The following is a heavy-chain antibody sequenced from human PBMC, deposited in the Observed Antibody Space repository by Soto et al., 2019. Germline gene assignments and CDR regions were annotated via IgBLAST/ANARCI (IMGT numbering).Heavy chain of an antibody. CDR1: GFTFTSSA. V-gene: IGHV1-58*01. Sequence: ASVKVSCKASGFTFTSSAVQWVRQARGQRLEWIGWIVVGSGNTNYAQKFQERVTITRDMSTSTAYMELSSLRSEDTAVYYCAADPPSDFEVRGVPPPEDYYYYYYGMDVWGQGTTVTVSS. CDR2: IVVGSGNT. D-gene: IGHD3-10*01. CDR3: AADPPSDFEVRGVPPPEDYYYYYYGMDV. J-gene: IGHJ6*02.